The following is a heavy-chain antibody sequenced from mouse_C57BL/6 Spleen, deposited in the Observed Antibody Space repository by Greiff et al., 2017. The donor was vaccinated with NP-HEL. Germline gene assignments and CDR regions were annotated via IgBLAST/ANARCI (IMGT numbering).Heavy chain of an antibody. CDR2: IWSGGST. J-gene: IGHJ4*01. V-gene: IGHV2-2*01. Sequence: VKLVESGPGLVQPSQSLSITCTVSGFSLTSYGVHWVRQSPGKGLEWLGVIWSGGSTDYNAAFISRLSISKDNSKSQVFFKMNSLQADDTAIYYCARNKGVESYYAMDYWGQGTSVTVSS. CDR3: ARNKGVESYYAMDY. CDR1: GFSLTSYG.